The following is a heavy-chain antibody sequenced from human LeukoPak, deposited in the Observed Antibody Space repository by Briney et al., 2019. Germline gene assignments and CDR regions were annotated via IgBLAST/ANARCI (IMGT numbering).Heavy chain of an antibody. V-gene: IGHV3-21*01. Sequence: KPGGSLRLSCAASGFTFSSYSMNWVRQAPGKGLEWVSSISSSSSYIYYADSVKGRFTISRDNAKNSVYLQMNSLRADDTAVYFCVSPLVVVAETPSQNDYWGQGTLVTVSS. CDR1: GFTFSSYS. D-gene: IGHD2-15*01. CDR2: ISSSSSYI. J-gene: IGHJ4*02. CDR3: VSPLVVVAETPSQNDY.